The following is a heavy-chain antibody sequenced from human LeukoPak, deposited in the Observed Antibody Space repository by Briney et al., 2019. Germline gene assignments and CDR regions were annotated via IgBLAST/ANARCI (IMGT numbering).Heavy chain of an antibody. CDR3: ARVRQWLVIDY. D-gene: IGHD6-19*01. CDR1: GYTFTGYY. J-gene: IGHJ4*02. V-gene: IGHV1-2*02. Sequence: ASVKVSFKASGYTFTGYYMHWVRQAPGQGREWMGWINPNSGGTNYAQKFQGRVTMTRDTSISTAYMELSRLRSDDTAVYYCARVRQWLVIDYWGQGTLVTVSS. CDR2: INPNSGGT.